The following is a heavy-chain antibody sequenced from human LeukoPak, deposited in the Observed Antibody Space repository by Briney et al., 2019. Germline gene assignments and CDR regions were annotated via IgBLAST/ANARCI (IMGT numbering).Heavy chain of an antibody. D-gene: IGHD2-2*02. CDR3: AREGGYCSSTSCYKASSWGFDP. CDR2: INPNSGGT. CDR1: GYTFTGYY. Sequence: ASVKVSCKASGYTFTGYYMHWVRQAPGQGLEWMGWINPNSGGTNYAQKFQGRVTMTRDTSISTAYMELSRLRSDDTAVYYCAREGGYCSSTSCYKASSWGFDPWGQGTLVTVSS. J-gene: IGHJ5*02. V-gene: IGHV1-2*02.